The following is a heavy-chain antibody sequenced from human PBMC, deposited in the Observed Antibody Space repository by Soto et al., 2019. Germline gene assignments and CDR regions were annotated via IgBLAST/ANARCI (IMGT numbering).Heavy chain of an antibody. J-gene: IGHJ4*02. CDR3: ARDKITGLFDY. CDR1: GGSLKSGGYY. D-gene: IGHD2-8*02. CDR2: IYYTGRT. V-gene: IGHV4-31*11. Sequence: PSETLSLTCAVSGGSLKSGGYYWSRIRQHPGRGLEWIGYIYYTGRTYYNPSLESRVTFSVDTSKNQFSLKLGSVTAADTAVYYCARDKITGLFDYWGQGTLVTVSS.